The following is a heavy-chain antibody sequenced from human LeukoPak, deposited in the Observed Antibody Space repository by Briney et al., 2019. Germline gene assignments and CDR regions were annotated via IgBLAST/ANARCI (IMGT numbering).Heavy chain of an antibody. D-gene: IGHD4-23*01. Sequence: KPSETLSLTCTVSGGSISSSSYYWGWIRQPPGKGLEWIGSIYYSGSTYYNPSLKSRVTISVDTSKNQFSLKLSSVTAADTAVYYCARDNYGGNLAFDIWGQGTMVTVSS. CDR1: GGSISSSSYY. CDR3: ARDNYGGNLAFDI. J-gene: IGHJ3*02. V-gene: IGHV4-39*02. CDR2: IYYSGST.